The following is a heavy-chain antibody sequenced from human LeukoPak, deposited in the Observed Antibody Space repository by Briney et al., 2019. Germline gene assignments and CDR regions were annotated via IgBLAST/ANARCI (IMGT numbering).Heavy chain of an antibody. D-gene: IGHD4-17*01. J-gene: IGHJ4*02. Sequence: TGGFLRLSCTASGFTVSSSYMSWVRQAPGKGLEWVSVIYRGGNTYYVDSVKGRFTISRDNSKNTLHLQMNSLRVEDTATYYCARAFPHDNGDYAGGFDFWGQGTLVTVSS. V-gene: IGHV3-66*01. CDR2: IYRGGNT. CDR1: GFTVSSSY. CDR3: ARAFPHDNGDYAGGFDF.